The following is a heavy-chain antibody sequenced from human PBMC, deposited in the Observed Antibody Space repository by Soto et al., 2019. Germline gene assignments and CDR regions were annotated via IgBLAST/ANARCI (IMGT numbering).Heavy chain of an antibody. V-gene: IGHV3-21*01. J-gene: IGHJ2*01. CDR2: ISSSSSYI. D-gene: IGHD3-9*01. CDR1: GFTFSSYS. Sequence: EVQLVESGGGLGKPGGSLRLSCAASGFTFSSYSMNWVRQAPGKGLEWVSSISSSSSYIYYADSVKGRFTISRDNAKNSLYLQMNSLRAEDTAVYYCARVQIRYNYDILTGYYGWYFDLWGRGTLVTVSS. CDR3: ARVQIRYNYDILTGYYGWYFDL.